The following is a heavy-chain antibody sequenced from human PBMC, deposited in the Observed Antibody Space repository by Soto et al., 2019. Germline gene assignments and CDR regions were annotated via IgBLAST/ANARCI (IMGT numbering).Heavy chain of an antibody. CDR2: ISAYNGNT. CDR1: GYTFTSYG. J-gene: IGHJ5*02. Sequence: GASVKVSCKASGYTFTSYGISWVRQAPGQGLEWMGWISAYNGNTNYAQKLQGRVTMTTDTSTSTAYMELRSLRSDDTAVYYCAREGGDVVVAAAHNVNWFDPWGQGTLVTVSS. CDR3: AREGGDVVVAAAHNVNWFDP. V-gene: IGHV1-18*04. D-gene: IGHD2-15*01.